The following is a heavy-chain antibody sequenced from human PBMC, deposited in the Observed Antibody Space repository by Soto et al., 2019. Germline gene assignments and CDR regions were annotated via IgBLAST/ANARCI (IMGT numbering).Heavy chain of an antibody. CDR1: GFTVSSSY. J-gene: IGHJ6*02. Sequence: EVQLVESGGGLIQPGGSLRLSCTASGFTVSSSYMSWVRQAPGKGLEWVSVIYSGGNTYYADSVKGRLTISRDNSKNTLYLQMSSLRVEDTAVYYCARRYYAMDVWGQGTTVTVSS. CDR2: IYSGGNT. V-gene: IGHV3-53*01. CDR3: ARRYYAMDV.